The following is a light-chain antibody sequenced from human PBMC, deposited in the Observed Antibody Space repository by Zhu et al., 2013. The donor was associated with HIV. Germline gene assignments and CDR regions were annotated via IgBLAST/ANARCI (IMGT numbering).Light chain of an antibody. CDR2: APS. Sequence: DIQMTQSPSSLSASVGDRVAIACRASQNINSKLNWYQQKPGKAPKVLISAPSTLQSGVPSRFSGGGSGSDFTLTIDGLQPEDFATYYCQQSYETPWTFGQG. CDR3: QQSYETPWT. CDR1: QNINSK. J-gene: IGKJ1*01. V-gene: IGKV1-39*01.